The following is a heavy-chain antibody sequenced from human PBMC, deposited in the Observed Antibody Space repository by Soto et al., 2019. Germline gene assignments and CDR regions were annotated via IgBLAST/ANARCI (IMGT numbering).Heavy chain of an antibody. V-gene: IGHV3-23*01. CDR2: MSGDGQT. J-gene: IGHJ4*02. CDR3: VKWHTSNFDSLPFTGFDF. Sequence: GGSLRLSCVVSGFTFSDSVMAWVRQAPGKGLEWLSVMSGDGQTRYALSVTGRFTISRDNSKNTLYLQMRSLRAEDAAAYYCVKWHTSNFDSLPFTGFDFWGQGTQVTVSS. CDR1: GFTFSDSV. D-gene: IGHD3-22*01.